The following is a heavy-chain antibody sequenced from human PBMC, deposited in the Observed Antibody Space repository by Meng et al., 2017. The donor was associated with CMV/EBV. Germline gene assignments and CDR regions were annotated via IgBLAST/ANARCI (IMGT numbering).Heavy chain of an antibody. CDR1: GGTFSSYA. D-gene: IGHD3-3*01. Sequence: SVKVSCKASGGTFSSYAISWVRQAPGQGLEWMGGIIPILGIAHYAQKFQGRVTITADKSTSTAYMELSSLRSEDTAVYYCAREGSGDYYDFWSGQGFDPWGQGTLVTVSS. V-gene: IGHV1-69*10. CDR3: AREGSGDYYDFWSGQGFDP. CDR2: IIPILGIA. J-gene: IGHJ5*02.